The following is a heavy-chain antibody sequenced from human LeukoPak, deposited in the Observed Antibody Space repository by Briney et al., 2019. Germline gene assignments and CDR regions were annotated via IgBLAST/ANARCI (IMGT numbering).Heavy chain of an antibody. Sequence: GGSLRLSCSASGFTFSSYAMHWVRQAPGKGLEYVSAISSNGGSTYYADSVKGRFTISRDNSKNTLYLQMSSLRAEDTAVYYCVKRADCSSTSYPKGTHAFDIWGQGTMVTVSS. V-gene: IGHV3-64D*06. CDR1: GFTFSSYA. J-gene: IGHJ3*02. CDR2: ISSNGGST. CDR3: VKRADCSSTSYPKGTHAFDI. D-gene: IGHD2-2*01.